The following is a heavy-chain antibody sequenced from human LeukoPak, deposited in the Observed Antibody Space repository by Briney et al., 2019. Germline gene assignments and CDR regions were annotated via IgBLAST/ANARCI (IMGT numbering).Heavy chain of an antibody. CDR1: GGSISSYY. V-gene: IGHV4-59*08. J-gene: IGHJ4*02. D-gene: IGHD3-22*01. CDR3: ARASYSYDISGWVPFDY. Sequence: KTSETLSLTCTVSGGSISSYYWSWIRQPPGKGLEWIGYIYYSGSTNYNPSLKSRVTISVDTSKNQFSLRLSSVTAADTAVYYCARASYSYDISGWVPFDYWGQGTLVTVSS. CDR2: IYYSGST.